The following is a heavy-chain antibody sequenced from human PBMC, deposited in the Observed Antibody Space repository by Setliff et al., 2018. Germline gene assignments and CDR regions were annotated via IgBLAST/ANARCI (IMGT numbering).Heavy chain of an antibody. D-gene: IGHD1-26*01. V-gene: IGHV1-46*01. Sequence: ASVKVSCKASGYTFTSYYVHWVRQAPGQGLEWMGLINPSGGSTSYAQKFQGRVTMTRDTSTSTVYMELSSLRSEDTAIYYCLKGGWGATFHSWGQGTLVTVSS. CDR3: LKGGWGATFHS. J-gene: IGHJ5*01. CDR1: GYTFTSYY. CDR2: INPSGGST.